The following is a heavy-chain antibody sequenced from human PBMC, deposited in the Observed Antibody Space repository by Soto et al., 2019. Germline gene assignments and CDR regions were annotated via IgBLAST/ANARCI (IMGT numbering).Heavy chain of an antibody. D-gene: IGHD3-3*01. CDR1: GDSVSSNSAA. V-gene: IGHV6-1*01. CDR2: TYYRSKWYN. Sequence: SQTLSLTCVISGDSVSSNSAAWNWIRQSPSRGLEWLGRTYYRSKWYNDYAVSVKSRITINPDTSKNQFSLQLNSVTPEDTAVYYCARTRAVRTIFGVVIGPVYGMDVWGQGTTVTVSS. CDR3: ARTRAVRTIFGVVIGPVYGMDV. J-gene: IGHJ6*02.